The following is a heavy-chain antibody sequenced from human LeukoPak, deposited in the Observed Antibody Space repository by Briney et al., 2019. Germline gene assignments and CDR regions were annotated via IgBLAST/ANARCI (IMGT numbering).Heavy chain of an antibody. D-gene: IGHD3-22*01. CDR1: GFTFSSYA. CDR3: ARVHDYYDSSGYYYVFDY. J-gene: IGHJ4*02. V-gene: IGHV3-23*01. CDR2: ISGSGGST. Sequence: GGSLRLSCAASGFTFSSYAMSWVRQAPGKGLEWVSAISGSGGSTYYADSVKGRFTISRDNSKNTLYLQMNSLRAEDTAVYYCARVHDYYDSSGYYYVFDYWGQGTLVTVSS.